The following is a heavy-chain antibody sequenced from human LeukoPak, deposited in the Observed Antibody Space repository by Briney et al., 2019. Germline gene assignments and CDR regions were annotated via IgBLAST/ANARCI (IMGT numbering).Heavy chain of an antibody. CDR3: ARGRHSSPYYYYYGMDV. J-gene: IGHJ6*02. Sequence: PSETLSLTCAVSGGSISSSNWWSWVRQPPGKGLEWIGEINHSGSTNYNPSLKSRVTISVDTSKNQFSLKLSSVTAADTAVYYCARGRHSSPYYYYYGMDVWGQGTTVTVSS. CDR1: GGSISSSNW. V-gene: IGHV4-4*02. D-gene: IGHD6-13*01. CDR2: INHSGST.